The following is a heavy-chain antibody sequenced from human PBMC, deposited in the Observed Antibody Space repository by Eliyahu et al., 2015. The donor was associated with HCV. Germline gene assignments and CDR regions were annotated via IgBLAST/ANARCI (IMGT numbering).Heavy chain of an antibody. D-gene: IGHD3-3*01. CDR3: AREPLYSTGYYYDLDY. CDR1: GFXFSRFC. CDR2: FYSDGSRT. V-gene: IGHV3-74*01. J-gene: IGHJ4*02. Sequence: EVQLVESGGVLVQPGGSLRLSCSASGFXFSRFCIHWVRQAPGKGLVWVSRFYSDGSRTTYADSVKGRFTISRDNAKNTLYLQMNSLRADDTAVYYCAREPLYSTGYYYDLDYWGQGTLVTISS.